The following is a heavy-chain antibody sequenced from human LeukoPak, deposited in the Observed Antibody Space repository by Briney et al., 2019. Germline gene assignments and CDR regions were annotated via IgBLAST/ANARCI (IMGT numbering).Heavy chain of an antibody. Sequence: SETLSLTCTVSGGSISSYYWSWIRQPAGKGLERIGRIYTSGSTNYNPSLKSRVTMSVDTSKNQFSLKLSSVTAADTAVYYCARGRFATAAGGFDYWGQGTLVTVSS. CDR3: ARGRFATAAGGFDY. J-gene: IGHJ4*02. CDR1: GGSISSYY. V-gene: IGHV4-4*07. CDR2: IYTSGST. D-gene: IGHD6-13*01.